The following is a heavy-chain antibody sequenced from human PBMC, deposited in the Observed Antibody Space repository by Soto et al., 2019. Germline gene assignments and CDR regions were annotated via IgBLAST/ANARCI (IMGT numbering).Heavy chain of an antibody. CDR1: GFTFSSYW. CDR3: ANVPAAMPRDYYYYMDV. V-gene: IGHV3-7*01. Sequence: PGGSLRLSCAASGFTFSSYWMSWVRQAPGKGLEWVANIKQDGSEKYYVDSVKGRFTISRDNAKNSLYLQMNSLRAEDTAVYYCANVPAAMPRDYYYYMDVWGKGTTXTVSS. D-gene: IGHD2-2*01. J-gene: IGHJ6*03. CDR2: IKQDGSEK.